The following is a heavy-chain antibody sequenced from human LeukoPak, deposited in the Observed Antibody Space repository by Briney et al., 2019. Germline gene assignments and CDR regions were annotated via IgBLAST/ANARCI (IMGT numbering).Heavy chain of an antibody. Sequence: GGSLRLSCAASGFSFSDYSMNWVRQAPGKGLEWVSCITTSSSYIYYADSVKGRFTISRDNAKNSLYLQMNSLRAEDTAVYYCTRGAIYDSSGYRWFDPWGQGTLVTVSS. D-gene: IGHD3-22*01. CDR3: TRGAIYDSSGYRWFDP. CDR2: ITTSSSYI. J-gene: IGHJ5*02. V-gene: IGHV3-21*06. CDR1: GFSFSDYS.